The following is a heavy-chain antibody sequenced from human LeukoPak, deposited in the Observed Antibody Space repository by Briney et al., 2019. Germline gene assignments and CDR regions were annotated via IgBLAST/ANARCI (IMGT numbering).Heavy chain of an antibody. J-gene: IGHJ4*02. V-gene: IGHV3-7*01. Sequence: GGSLRLSCAASGFTFSTYWMSWVRQAPGKGLEWVGNIKQDGSEKYYVDSVKGRLTISRDNAKNSLYLQMNSLRAEDTAMYYCARDSAGNDYWGQGTLVTVSS. CDR3: ARDSAGNDY. D-gene: IGHD6-13*01. CDR1: GFTFSTYW. CDR2: IKQDGSEK.